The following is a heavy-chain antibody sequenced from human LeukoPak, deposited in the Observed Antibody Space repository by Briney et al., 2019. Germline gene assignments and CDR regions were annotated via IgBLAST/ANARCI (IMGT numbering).Heavy chain of an antibody. CDR3: AKRTITFDY. CDR2: ISDNT. CDR1: GFTFSSYA. D-gene: IGHD1-14*01. J-gene: IGHJ4*02. V-gene: IGHV3-23*01. Sequence: PGGSLRLSCATSGFTFSSYAMSWVRQAPGKGLEWISAISDNTYYADSVKGRFTISRDNSKNTLYLQMNSLRAEDTAVYYCAKRTITFDYWGQGTLVTVSS.